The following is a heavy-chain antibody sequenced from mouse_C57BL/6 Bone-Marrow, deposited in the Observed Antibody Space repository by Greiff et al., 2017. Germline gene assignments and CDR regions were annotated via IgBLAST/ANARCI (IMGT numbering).Heavy chain of an antibody. Sequence: VQGVESGPELVKPGASVKISCKASGYTFTDYYINWVKQRPGQGLEWIGWIFPGSGSTYYNEKFKGKATLTVDKSSSTAYMLLSSLTAEDSAVYVCAGRNYYGSGYGGYCDVWGTGTTVTVSS. CDR3: AGRNYYGSGYGGYCDV. CDR1: GYTFTDYY. V-gene: IGHV1-75*01. J-gene: IGHJ1*03. D-gene: IGHD1-1*01. CDR2: IFPGSGST.